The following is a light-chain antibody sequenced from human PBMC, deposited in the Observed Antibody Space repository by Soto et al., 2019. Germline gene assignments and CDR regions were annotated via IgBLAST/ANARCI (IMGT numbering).Light chain of an antibody. CDR2: GAS. Sequence: DIQMTQSPSSVSASVGDRVTITCRASQGINSWLAWYQQKPGKALKLLIYGASSLQNGVPSRFSGSGYRTDFTLYLSSLQPGDFATYFCHHAKSFPGTCGQGTRLVIK. CDR3: HHAKSFPGT. J-gene: IGKJ5*01. CDR1: QGINSW. V-gene: IGKV1D-12*01.